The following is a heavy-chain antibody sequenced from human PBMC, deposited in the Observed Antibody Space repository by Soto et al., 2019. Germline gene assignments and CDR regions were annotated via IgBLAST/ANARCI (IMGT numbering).Heavy chain of an antibody. CDR1: GGSISSGGYY. V-gene: IGHV4-31*03. J-gene: IGHJ4*02. Sequence: SETLSLTCTVSGGSISSGGYYWSWIRQHPGKGLEWIGYIYYSGSTYYNPSLKSRVTISVDTSKNQFSLKLSSVTAADTAVYYSARDTTVVTETHYFDYWGQGTLVTVSS. D-gene: IGHD4-17*01. CDR2: IYYSGST. CDR3: ARDTTVVTETHYFDY.